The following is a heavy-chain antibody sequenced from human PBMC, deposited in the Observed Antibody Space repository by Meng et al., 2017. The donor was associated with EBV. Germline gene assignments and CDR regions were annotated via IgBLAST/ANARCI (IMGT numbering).Heavy chain of an antibody. CDR2: MNPNRGNT. J-gene: IGHJ5*02. D-gene: IGHD2-15*01. CDR3: ARGRGVYCSGGSCYPGWFDP. Sequence: AVQVPRLSVSDSCKASRYALSSYHINWVRQATGQVLEWMGSMNPNRGNTGYAQKFQGRVTMTRNTSISTDYMELSSLRSEDTAVYYCARGRGVYCSGGSCYPGWFDPWGQGTLVTVSS. CDR1: RYALSSYH. V-gene: IGHV1-8*01.